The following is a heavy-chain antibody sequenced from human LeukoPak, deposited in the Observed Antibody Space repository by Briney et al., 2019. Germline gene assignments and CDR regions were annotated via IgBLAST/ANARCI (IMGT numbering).Heavy chain of an antibody. CDR1: GFALSSTA. CDR2: IAISDGKT. Sequence: GGSLRLSCAASGFALSSTAMSWVRQAPGKGLEWVSTIAISDGKTYYADSVKGRFSISRDNSKNTLYLQMNSLRAEDTAVYYCAKLGTSDDYWGQGTLVTVSA. J-gene: IGHJ4*02. V-gene: IGHV3-23*01. D-gene: IGHD1-14*01. CDR3: AKLGTSDDY.